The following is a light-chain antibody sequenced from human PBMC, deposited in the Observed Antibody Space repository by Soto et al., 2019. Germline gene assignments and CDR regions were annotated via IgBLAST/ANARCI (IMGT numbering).Light chain of an antibody. CDR3: SSYSISTAYL. V-gene: IGLV2-14*01. CDR1: SSDVGGYDY. Sequence: QSALTQPASVSGSPGQSITISCTGTSSDVGGYDYVSWYQLHPGKAPKLMVFEVNNRPSGVSYRFSGSKSGNTASLTISGLQAKDEADYFCSSYSISTAYLFGTGTKSPS. CDR2: EVN. J-gene: IGLJ1*01.